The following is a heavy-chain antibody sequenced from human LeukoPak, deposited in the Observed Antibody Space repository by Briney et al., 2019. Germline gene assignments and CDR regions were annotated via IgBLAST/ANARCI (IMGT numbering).Heavy chain of an antibody. D-gene: IGHD2-15*01. CDR1: GGSISSSSYY. J-gene: IGHJ4*02. V-gene: IGHV4-39*07. CDR3: ARNFPGVGCSGGSCYDY. CDR2: IYYSGST. Sequence: SETLSLTCTVSGGSISSSSYYWGWIRQPPGKGLEWIGSIYYSGSTYYNPSLKSRVTISVDTSKNQFSLKLSSVTAADTAVYFCARNFPGVGCSGGSCYDYWGQGTLVTVSS.